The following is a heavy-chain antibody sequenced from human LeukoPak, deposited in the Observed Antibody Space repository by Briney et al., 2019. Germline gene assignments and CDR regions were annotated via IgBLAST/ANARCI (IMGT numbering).Heavy chain of an antibody. CDR2: ISASGSST. J-gene: IGHJ4*02. D-gene: IGHD3-3*01. V-gene: IGHV3-23*01. CDR1: GFSFTNYG. Sequence: GGSLRLSCAASGFSFTNYGMSWVRQAPGKGLEWVSLISASGSSTHYADSVKGRFTISRDNSKNTVHLQINSLRAEDTATYYCAKGAQYDFWSGYTIEYFDVLGQGTLVSVSS. CDR3: AKGAQYDFWSGYTIEYFDV.